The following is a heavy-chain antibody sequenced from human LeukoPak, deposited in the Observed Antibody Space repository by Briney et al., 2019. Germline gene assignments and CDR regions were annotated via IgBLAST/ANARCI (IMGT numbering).Heavy chain of an antibody. Sequence: GESLGLSCATSGFTFRAYGMHWARQVPGKGLEWVAFIQYDGSNKYYVDSVKGRFTISRDNSKSTLYLQMNSLRTDDTAVYYCAKPPDGTYSSGAFDIWGQGTMVTVSS. J-gene: IGHJ3*02. V-gene: IGHV3-30*02. CDR3: AKPPDGTYSSGAFDI. D-gene: IGHD1-26*01. CDR2: IQYDGSNK. CDR1: GFTFRAYG.